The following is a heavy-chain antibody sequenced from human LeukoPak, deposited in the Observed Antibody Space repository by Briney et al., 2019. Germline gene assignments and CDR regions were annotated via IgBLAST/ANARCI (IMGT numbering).Heavy chain of an antibody. CDR3: ARALSYYYGSGSYPSGCDY. D-gene: IGHD3-10*01. CDR1: GFTFSSYS. J-gene: IGHJ4*02. CDR2: ISSSSSTI. V-gene: IGHV3-48*01. Sequence: GGSLRLSCAASGFTFSSYSMNWVRQAPGKGLEWVSYISSSSSTIYYADSVKGRFTISRDNAKNSLYLQMNSLRAEDTAAYYCARALSYYYGSGSYPSGCDYWGQGTLVTVSS.